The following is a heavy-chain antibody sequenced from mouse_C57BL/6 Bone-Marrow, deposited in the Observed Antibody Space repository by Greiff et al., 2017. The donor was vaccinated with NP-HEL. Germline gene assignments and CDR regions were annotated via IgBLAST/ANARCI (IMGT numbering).Heavy chain of an antibody. CDR1: GYTFTSYW. Sequence: QVQLQQPGTELVKPGASVKLSCKASGYTFTSYWMHWVKQRPGQGLEWIGNINPSNGGTNYNEKFKSKATLTVDKSSSTAYMQLSSLTSEDSAVYYGARFPVSYYGSSYVKYYAMDYWGQGTSVTVSS. J-gene: IGHJ4*01. V-gene: IGHV1-53*01. CDR3: ARFPVSYYGSSYVKYYAMDY. CDR2: INPSNGGT. D-gene: IGHD1-1*01.